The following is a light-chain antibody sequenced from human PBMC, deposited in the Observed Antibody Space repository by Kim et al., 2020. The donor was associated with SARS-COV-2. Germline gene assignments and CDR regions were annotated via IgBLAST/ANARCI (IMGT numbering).Light chain of an antibody. CDR1: SLRSYY. V-gene: IGLV3-19*01. CDR2: GEN. J-gene: IGLJ3*02. CDR3: NSRDDSGDLSWV. Sequence: SSELTQDPAVSVALGQTVRITCQGDSLRSYYGSWLQQKPGQAPVLVIFGENKRPSGIPDRFSGSTSGNTAFLAITGAQAEDEADDYCNSRDDSGDLSWVFGGGTKLTVL.